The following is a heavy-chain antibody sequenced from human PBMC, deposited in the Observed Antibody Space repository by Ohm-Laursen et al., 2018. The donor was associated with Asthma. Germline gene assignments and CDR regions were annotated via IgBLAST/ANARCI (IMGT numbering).Heavy chain of an antibody. V-gene: IGHV3-30*03. D-gene: IGHD6-13*01. J-gene: IGHJ4*02. Sequence: SSLRLSCAASGFTFSSYGMHWVRQAPGKGLEWVAVISYDGSNKYYADSVKGRFTISRDNAKNSLYLQMNSLRAEDTAVYYCARVGSSVYWGQGTLVTVSS. CDR2: ISYDGSNK. CDR1: GFTFSSYG. CDR3: ARVGSSVY.